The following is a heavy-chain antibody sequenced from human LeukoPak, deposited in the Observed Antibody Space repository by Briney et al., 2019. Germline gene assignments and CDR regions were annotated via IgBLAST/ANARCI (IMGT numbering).Heavy chain of an antibody. V-gene: IGHV4-38-2*02. D-gene: IGHD5-24*01. Sequence: SETLSLTCTVSGYSISSGYYWGWIRQPPGKGLQWIGNIYHSGSTYYNPSLKSRVTISVDTSKNQFSLKLSSVTAADTAVYYCARRVGYNGEFDYWGQGTLVTVSS. J-gene: IGHJ4*02. CDR1: GYSISSGYY. CDR3: ARRVGYNGEFDY. CDR2: IYHSGST.